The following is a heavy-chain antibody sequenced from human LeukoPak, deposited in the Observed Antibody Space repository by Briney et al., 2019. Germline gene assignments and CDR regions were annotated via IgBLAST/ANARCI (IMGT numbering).Heavy chain of an antibody. CDR2: VYYTGNT. V-gene: IGHV4-39*01. D-gene: IGHD6-19*01. Sequence: SETLSLTCAVSGDSISYHNYYWVWIRQPPGKGLEWIGTVYYTGNTYYNPSLKSRVAISVDTFKNQFSLQLTSMTAADTAVYYCARLRAMAGHRGGFDFWGRGTMVTVSS. CDR1: GDSISYHNYY. J-gene: IGHJ3*01. CDR3: ARLRAMAGHRGGFDF.